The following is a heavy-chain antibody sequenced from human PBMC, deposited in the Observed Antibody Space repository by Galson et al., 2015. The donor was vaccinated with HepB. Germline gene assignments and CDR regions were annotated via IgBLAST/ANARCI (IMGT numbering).Heavy chain of an antibody. CDR1: GFPVSSFY. D-gene: IGHD2-21*02. J-gene: IGHJ4*02. CDR2: IYSGGST. Sequence: SLRLSCAASGFPVSSFYMSWVRQAPGKGLEWVSLIYSGGSTSYADSVKGRFTISRDNSENTLYLQMNRLRAEDTAVYYCVRCGGDCYPFNFDYWGQGTLVTVSS. V-gene: IGHV3-53*01. CDR3: VRCGGDCYPFNFDY.